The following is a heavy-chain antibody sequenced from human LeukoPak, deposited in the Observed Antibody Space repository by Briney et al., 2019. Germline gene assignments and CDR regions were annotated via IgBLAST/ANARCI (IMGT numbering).Heavy chain of an antibody. CDR2: IYHSGST. V-gene: IGHV4-30-2*01. J-gene: IGHJ4*02. Sequence: SETLSLTCAVSGGSISSSDHSWSWIRQPPGKGLEWIGYIYHSGSTYYTPSLKSRVTISVDRSKNQFSLKLSSMTAADTAAYYCASLNYSSSLSFDYWGQGTLVTVSS. CDR3: ASLNYSSSLSFDY. D-gene: IGHD6-6*01. CDR1: GGSISSSDHS.